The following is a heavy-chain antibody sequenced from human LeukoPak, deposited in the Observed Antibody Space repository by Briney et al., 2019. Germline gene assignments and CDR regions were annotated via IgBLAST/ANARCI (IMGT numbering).Heavy chain of an antibody. Sequence: GASVKVSFQASGYTFTRYYMHWVRPAPGQGPEWMGWINPNSGGTNYAQKFQGRVTMTRDTSISTAYMELSRLRSDDTAVYYCARDLRYCTNGVCTGYFQHWGQGTLVTVSS. V-gene: IGHV1-2*02. D-gene: IGHD2-8*01. J-gene: IGHJ1*01. CDR2: INPNSGGT. CDR1: GYTFTRYY. CDR3: ARDLRYCTNGVCTGYFQH.